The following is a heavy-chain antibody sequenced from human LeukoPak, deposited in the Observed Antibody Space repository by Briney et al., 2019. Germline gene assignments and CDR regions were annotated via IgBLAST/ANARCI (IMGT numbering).Heavy chain of an antibody. J-gene: IGHJ4*02. CDR3: ARGGHYYDSSGYFAY. V-gene: IGHV3-66*01. CDR2: IYSSGNT. CDR1: GFTVSSNY. Sequence: GGSLRLSCAASGFTVSSNYMSWVRQAPGKGLEWVSVIYSSGNTYYADSVKGRFTISRDNSKNTLYLQMYSLRAEDTAVYYCARGGHYYDSSGYFAYWGQGTLVTVSA. D-gene: IGHD3-22*01.